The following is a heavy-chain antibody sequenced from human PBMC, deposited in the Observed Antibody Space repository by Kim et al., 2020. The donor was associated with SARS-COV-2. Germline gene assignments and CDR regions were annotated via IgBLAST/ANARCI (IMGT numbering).Heavy chain of an antibody. J-gene: IGHJ6*02. CDR1: GGSFSGYY. D-gene: IGHD2-21*01. V-gene: IGHV4-34*01. CDR2: INHSGST. CDR3: ARVGPRPSWRLVIYYYYGMDV. Sequence: SETLSLTCAVYGGSFSGYYWSWIRQPPGKGLEWIGEINHSGSTNYNPSLKSRVTISVDTSKNQFSLKLSSVTAADTAVYYCARVGPRPSWRLVIYYYYGMDVWGQGTTVTVSS.